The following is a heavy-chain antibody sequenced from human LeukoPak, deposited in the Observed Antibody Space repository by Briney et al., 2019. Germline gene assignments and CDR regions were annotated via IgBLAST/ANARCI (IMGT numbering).Heavy chain of an antibody. J-gene: IGHJ5*02. V-gene: IGHV4-59*11. Sequence: SETLSLTCTVSGGSISSHYWGWIRQPPGKGLEWIGYIYYSGSTNYNPSLKSRVTISVDTSKNQFSLKLRSVTAADTAVYYCARDGVFGTFDPWGQGTLVTVSS. CDR3: ARDGVFGTFDP. CDR2: IYYSGST. D-gene: IGHD3-10*01. CDR1: GGSISSHY.